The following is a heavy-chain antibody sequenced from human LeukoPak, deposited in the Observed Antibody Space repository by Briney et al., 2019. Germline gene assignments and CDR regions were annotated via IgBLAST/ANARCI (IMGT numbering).Heavy chain of an antibody. Sequence: GGSLRLSCAASGFTFSSYWMHWVRQAPGKGLEWVARINSDGTDISYGDSVKGRFTISRDNAKNTLYLQMNSLRVEDTAVYYCARVDYYDSSNYYAYFQHWGQGTLVTVSS. V-gene: IGHV3-74*01. J-gene: IGHJ1*01. CDR2: INSDGTDI. CDR3: ARVDYYDSSNYYAYFQH. D-gene: IGHD3-22*01. CDR1: GFTFSSYW.